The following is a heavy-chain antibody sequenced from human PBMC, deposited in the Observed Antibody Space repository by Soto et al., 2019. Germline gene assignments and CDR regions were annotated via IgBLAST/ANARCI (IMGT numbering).Heavy chain of an antibody. V-gene: IGHV4-34*01. CDR3: AGQTRLIRAEAFDI. CDR2: INHSGST. D-gene: IGHD3-10*01. Sequence: SETLSLTCAVYGGSFGGYYWSWIRQPPGKGLEWIGEINHSGSTNYNPSLKSRVTISVDTSKNQFSLKLSSVTAADTAVYYCAGQTRLIRAEAFDIWGQGTMVTVSS. CDR1: GGSFGGYY. J-gene: IGHJ3*02.